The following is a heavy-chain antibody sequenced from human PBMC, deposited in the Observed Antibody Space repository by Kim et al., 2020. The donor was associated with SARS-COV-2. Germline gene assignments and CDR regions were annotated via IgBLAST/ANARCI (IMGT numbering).Heavy chain of an antibody. CDR1: GFTFSNAW. CDR2: IKSKTDGGTT. V-gene: IGHV3-15*01. CDR3: TTDFQVGAMPDPMAAYYYYGMDV. D-gene: IGHD1-26*01. Sequence: GGSLRLSCAASGFTFSNAWMSWVRQAPGKGLEWVGRIKSKTDGGTTDYAAPVKGRFTISRDDSKNTLYLQMNSLKTEDTAVYYCTTDFQVGAMPDPMAAYYYYGMDVWGQGTTVTVSS. J-gene: IGHJ6*02.